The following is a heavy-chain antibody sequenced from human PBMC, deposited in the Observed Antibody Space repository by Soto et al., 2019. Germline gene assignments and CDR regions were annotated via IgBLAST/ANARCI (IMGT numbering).Heavy chain of an antibody. Sequence: SQTLSLTCAISGDSVSSSSAAWNWIRQSPSRGLEWLGRTYYRSKWYNDYAVSVKSRITINPDTSKNQFSLQLNSVTPEDTAVYYCARVPNPFRLKIGYEDALDFWGQGTMVTVSS. CDR3: ARVPNPFRLKIGYEDALDF. CDR2: TYYRSKWYN. V-gene: IGHV6-1*01. J-gene: IGHJ3*01. D-gene: IGHD5-12*01. CDR1: GDSVSSSSAA.